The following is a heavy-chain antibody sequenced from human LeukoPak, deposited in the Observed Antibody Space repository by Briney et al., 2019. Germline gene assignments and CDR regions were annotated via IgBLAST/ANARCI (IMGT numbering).Heavy chain of an antibody. CDR3: ARGRSLADG. CDR2: ISSSSSYI. J-gene: IGHJ4*02. V-gene: IGHV3-21*01. CDR1: GLTFSRYS. Sequence: GGSQTLFCTPSGLTFSRYSTNWVRHAPGEGLERVSYISSSSSYIQHAHSVKSRFTSSIDNAKDSLYRQRNGLRAEDTAVYYSARGRSLADGWGQGTLVTVSS.